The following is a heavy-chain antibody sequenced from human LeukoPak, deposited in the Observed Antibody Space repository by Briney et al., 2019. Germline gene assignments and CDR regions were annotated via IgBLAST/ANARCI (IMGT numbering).Heavy chain of an antibody. CDR1: GGSINRSPYY. Sequence: SETLSLTCTVSGGSINRSPYYWGWIRQSPEKGLEWIGVIYYSGTKHYNPSLRSRLTIFVDTSKNQFSLNLSSVTAADTAVYYCARRAWTYYYGSGSFIYGPRRRPQGWFDPWGQGTLVTVSS. V-gene: IGHV4-39*01. CDR3: ARRAWTYYYGSGSFIYGPRRRPQGWFDP. D-gene: IGHD3-10*01. CDR2: IYYSGTK. J-gene: IGHJ5*02.